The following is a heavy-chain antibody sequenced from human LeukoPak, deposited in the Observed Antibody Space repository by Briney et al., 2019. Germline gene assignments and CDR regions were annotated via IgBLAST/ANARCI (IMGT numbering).Heavy chain of an antibody. CDR2: INPSGGTT. Sequence: ASVKVSCKASGYTFVNYYMHWVRQAPGQGLEWMGIINPSGGTTSYAQNFQGRVTMTRDTSTSTVYMELSSLRSEDTAVYYCAREIGPRQLHLWGSAFDYWGQGTLVTVSS. V-gene: IGHV1-46*01. CDR1: GYTFVNYY. CDR3: AREIGPRQLHLWGSAFDY. D-gene: IGHD5-18*01. J-gene: IGHJ4*02.